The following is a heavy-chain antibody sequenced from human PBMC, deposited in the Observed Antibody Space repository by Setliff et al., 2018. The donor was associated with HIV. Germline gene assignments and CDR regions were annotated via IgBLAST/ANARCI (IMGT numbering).Heavy chain of an antibody. CDR3: ARCGAGEWHLYMDV. CDR1: GGTFSSYT. D-gene: IGHD3-16*01. J-gene: IGHJ6*03. Sequence: ASVKVSCKASGGTFSSYTINWVRQAPGQGLEWMGRSIPILGIGNDEQAQKFKGRVTFTADKYTSTVYMELSSLRSEETAVYYCARCGAGEWHLYMDVWGKGTAVTVSS. CDR2: SIPILGIG. V-gene: IGHV1-69*02.